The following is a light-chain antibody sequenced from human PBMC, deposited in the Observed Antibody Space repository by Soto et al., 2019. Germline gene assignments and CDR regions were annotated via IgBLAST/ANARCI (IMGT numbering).Light chain of an antibody. CDR1: TGAVTSGYF. Sequence: QAVVTQEPSLTVSPGGTVTLTCASNTGAVTSGYFPNWFQQEPGQAPRALIYGTSDRYSWTPARFSGSLLGGKAALTLSGVQPEDEADYYCLVYYGGTWVFGGGTKLTVL. V-gene: IGLV7-43*01. J-gene: IGLJ3*02. CDR3: LVYYGGTWV. CDR2: GTS.